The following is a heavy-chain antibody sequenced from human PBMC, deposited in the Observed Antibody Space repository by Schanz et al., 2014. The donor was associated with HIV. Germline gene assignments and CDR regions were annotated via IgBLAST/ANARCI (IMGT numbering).Heavy chain of an antibody. Sequence: QVQLQQSGAGLLKPSETLSLTCAVNGGSFSGYYWSWVRQPPGKGLEWIGEISHSGSTNYNPSLRSRVTMSVDTSKNQFSLKLSSVTAADTAVYYCARDQASTGCFDYWGQGTLVTVSS. J-gene: IGHJ4*02. CDR2: ISHSGST. CDR3: ARDQASTGCFDY. V-gene: IGHV4-34*02. CDR1: GGSFSGYY. D-gene: IGHD6-25*01.